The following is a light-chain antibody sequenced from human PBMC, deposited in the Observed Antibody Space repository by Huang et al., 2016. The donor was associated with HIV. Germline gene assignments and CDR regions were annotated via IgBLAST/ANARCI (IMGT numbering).Light chain of an antibody. CDR2: GAS. V-gene: IGKV3-15*01. CDR3: QQYNNWPLT. Sequence: EIVMTQSPATVSVSPGGRSTLFCRASQSVGSNLAWYQQKPGQAPRLLSLGASTRAAGIPARCSGSGSGTEFALTISSLQSEDFAVYYCQQYNNWPLTFAGGTKVEIK. J-gene: IGKJ4*01. CDR1: QSVGSN.